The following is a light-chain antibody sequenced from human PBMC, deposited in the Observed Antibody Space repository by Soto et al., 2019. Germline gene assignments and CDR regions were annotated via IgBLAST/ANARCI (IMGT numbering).Light chain of an antibody. Sequence: VMTQSPATLSVSPGERATLSCRASQSIRTNLAWYQQKPGQSPRLLIYGASTRATGIPARFSGSGSGTEFILTISSLQSEDFAVYFCQQYNDWPPWTFGQGTKVEI. CDR2: GAS. CDR3: QQYNDWPPWT. CDR1: QSIRTN. V-gene: IGKV3-15*01. J-gene: IGKJ1*01.